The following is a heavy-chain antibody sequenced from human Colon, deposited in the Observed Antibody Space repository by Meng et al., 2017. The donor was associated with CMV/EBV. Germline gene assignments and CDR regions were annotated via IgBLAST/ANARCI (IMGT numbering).Heavy chain of an antibody. D-gene: IGHD5-18*01. J-gene: IGHJ4*02. CDR3: VRNDLDIQTNPSFDF. V-gene: IGHV3-33*01. CDR2: IWYDGSNK. CDR1: GFTFSSYG. Sequence: GESLKISCAASGFTFSSYGMHWVRQAPGKGLEWVAVIWYDGSNKYYADSVKGRFTISRDNSKNTLYLQMNSLRVEDTAIYYCVRNDLDIQTNPSFDFWGLGTLVTVSS.